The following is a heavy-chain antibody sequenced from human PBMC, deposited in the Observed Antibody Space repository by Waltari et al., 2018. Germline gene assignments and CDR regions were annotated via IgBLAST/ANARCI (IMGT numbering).Heavy chain of an antibody. Sequence: EVQMVESGGGLVQPGGSVRLPCIASGFTFRDYYRSWVRQAPGKGPEWVANLKHDGSLKAYVDSVRGRFIISRDNAKNSVLLQLNSLRVDDTAVYYCARDSAFCNGCAVDLWGQGTMVSVSS. CDR3: ARDSAFCNGCAVDL. CDR1: GFTFRDYY. J-gene: IGHJ3*01. V-gene: IGHV3-7*03. CDR2: LKHDGSLK. D-gene: IGHD2-8*01.